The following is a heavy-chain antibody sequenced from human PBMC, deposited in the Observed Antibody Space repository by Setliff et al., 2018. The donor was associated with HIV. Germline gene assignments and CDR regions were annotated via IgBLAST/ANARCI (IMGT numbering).Heavy chain of an antibody. D-gene: IGHD1-1*01. CDR2: ICYTGRT. J-gene: IGHJ4*02. Sequence: ETLSLTCTVSGGSISSNNFCWDWIRQPPEKGLEWIATICYTGRTYYNPSLKSRVAISADTSKNLFSLRLTSLTAADTAFYYCSRHPFAGTVDYWGQATLVTVSS. CDR1: GGSISSNNFC. V-gene: IGHV4-39*01. CDR3: SRHPFAGTVDY.